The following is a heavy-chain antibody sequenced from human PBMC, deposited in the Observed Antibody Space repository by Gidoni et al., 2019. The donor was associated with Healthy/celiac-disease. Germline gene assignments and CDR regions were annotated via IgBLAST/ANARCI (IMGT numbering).Heavy chain of an antibody. D-gene: IGHD3-3*01. CDR3: ARSRDYDFWSGNGYYFDY. Sequence: EVQLVQSGAEVKKPGASLKISCKGSGYSFTSYWIIYPGDSDTRYSPSFQGQVTISADKSISTAYLQWSSLKASDIAMYYCARSRDYDFWSGNGYYFDYWGQGTLVTVSS. CDR2: IYPGDSDT. CDR1: GYSFTSYW. J-gene: IGHJ4*02. V-gene: IGHV5-51*01.